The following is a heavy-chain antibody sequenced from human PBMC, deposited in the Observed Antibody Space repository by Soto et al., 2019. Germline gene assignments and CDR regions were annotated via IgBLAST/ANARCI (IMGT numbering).Heavy chain of an antibody. D-gene: IGHD3-16*02. CDR2: IHNTGNT. Sequence: QVQLQESGPGLVMPSQTLSLTCAVSGGSIDDINSYWTWIRQSPGRSPEWIGYIHNTGNTFYSPSLKRRLAISIDRSKRQFSLKLSAVTAADTAFYYCARYTYGEGYPHLFADWGQGTLVTVSS. J-gene: IGHJ4*02. V-gene: IGHV4-30-4*01. CDR3: ARYTYGEGYPHLFAD. CDR1: GGSIDDINSY.